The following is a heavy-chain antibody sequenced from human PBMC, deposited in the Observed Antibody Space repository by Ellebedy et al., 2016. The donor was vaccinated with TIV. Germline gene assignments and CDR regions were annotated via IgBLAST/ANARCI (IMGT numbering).Heavy chain of an antibody. Sequence: GESLKISCKGSGYRFSDYWIGWVRQLPGKGLEWMGKIFPRDSETIYSPSFQGQVPISADQSVTTAHLQWTSLRASDTAMYYCAAKNVHNSGLLGDAFDVWGQGTFDTVSS. CDR2: IFPRDSET. D-gene: IGHD6-19*01. CDR1: GYRFSDYW. V-gene: IGHV5-51*01. J-gene: IGHJ3*01. CDR3: AAKNVHNSGLLGDAFDV.